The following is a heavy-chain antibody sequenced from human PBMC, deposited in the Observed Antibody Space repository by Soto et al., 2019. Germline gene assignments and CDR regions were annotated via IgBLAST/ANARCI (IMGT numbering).Heavy chain of an antibody. CDR1: GFTFSSYA. CDR2: ITDSGRST. D-gene: IGHD2-21*01. CDR3: VPFSCGGDCYDY. Sequence: EAQLLESGGGLVQPGGSLRLSCAASGFTFSSYAMTWVRQAPGKGLDWVSSITDSGRSTYYADSVQGRFTISRDNSKNTLYLHLNSLRAEDAAVYYCVPFSCGGDCYDYWGQGTLVTISS. V-gene: IGHV3-23*01. J-gene: IGHJ4*02.